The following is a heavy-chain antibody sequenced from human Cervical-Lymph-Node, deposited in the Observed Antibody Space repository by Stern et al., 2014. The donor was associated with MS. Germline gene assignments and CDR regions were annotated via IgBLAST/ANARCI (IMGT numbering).Heavy chain of an antibody. V-gene: IGHV3-74*02. Sequence: HLAESGPGLAQPRGPLTLSCAASGFTFSRYWTHWVRQAPGQGLAWVSGIKYDGSRTNYADSVKGRFTISRDNAKSTLFLQMNSLRADDTAVYYCASNNHYGVSLDYWGQGALVTVSS. CDR3: ASNNHYGVSLDY. CDR1: GFTFSRYW. D-gene: IGHD4-17*01. CDR2: IKYDGSRT. J-gene: IGHJ4*02.